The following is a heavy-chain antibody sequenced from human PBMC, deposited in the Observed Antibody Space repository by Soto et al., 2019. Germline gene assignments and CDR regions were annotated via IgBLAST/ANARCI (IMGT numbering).Heavy chain of an antibody. V-gene: IGHV4-61*08. CDR3: ARDYHSGGAFDI. D-gene: IGHD6-19*01. J-gene: IGHJ3*02. Sequence: SETLSLTCTVSGGSLSSGGYSWSWIRQPPGKGLEWIGYIYYSGSTNYNPSLKSRVTISVDTSKNQFSLKLSSVTAADTAVYYCARDYHSGGAFDIWGQGTMVTVSS. CDR2: IYYSGST. CDR1: GGSLSSGGYS.